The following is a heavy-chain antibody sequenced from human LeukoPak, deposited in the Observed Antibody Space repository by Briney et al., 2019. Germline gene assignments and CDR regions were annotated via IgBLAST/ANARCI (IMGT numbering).Heavy chain of an antibody. V-gene: IGHV3-53*01. Sequence: GGSLRLSCAASGFTVSSSYMSWVRQAPGKGLEWVSVIYTGGSTYYADSVRGRFTISRDNSKNTVYFQMNSLRVDDTAVYYCARLSWNDRADAFDIWGQGTMVTVSS. J-gene: IGHJ3*02. CDR1: GFTVSSSY. CDR2: IYTGGST. D-gene: IGHD1-1*01. CDR3: ARLSWNDRADAFDI.